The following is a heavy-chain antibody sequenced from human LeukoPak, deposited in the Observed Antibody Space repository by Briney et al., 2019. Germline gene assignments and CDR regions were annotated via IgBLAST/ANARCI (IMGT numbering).Heavy chain of an antibody. V-gene: IGHV1-2*02. CDR3: ARDGGYSYGIVYYYYYDMDV. D-gene: IGHD5-18*01. CDR1: EYTFTGYY. J-gene: IGHJ6*03. CDR2: ISPNSGGT. Sequence: ASVKVSCKTSEYTFTGYYMHWVRQAPGQGLEWMGWISPNSGGTNYAQKFQGRVTMTSDTSISTAYMELSRLRSDDTAVYYCARDGGYSYGIVYYYYYDMDVWSKGTTVTAS.